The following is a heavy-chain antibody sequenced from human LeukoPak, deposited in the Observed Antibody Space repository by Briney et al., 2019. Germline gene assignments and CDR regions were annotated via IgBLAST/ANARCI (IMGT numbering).Heavy chain of an antibody. CDR1: GGSIISGDYY. D-gene: IGHD1-26*01. CDR2: IYYSGTT. Sequence: PSQTLSLTCTVSGGSIISGDYYWNWIRQPPGKGLEWLGFIYYSGTTDYSPSLRGRVTISLDTSKNQFSLKLNSVTAADTAVYYCAGGHDPKKVAYWGQGTLVTVSS. CDR3: AGGHDPKKVAY. J-gene: IGHJ4*02. V-gene: IGHV4-31*03.